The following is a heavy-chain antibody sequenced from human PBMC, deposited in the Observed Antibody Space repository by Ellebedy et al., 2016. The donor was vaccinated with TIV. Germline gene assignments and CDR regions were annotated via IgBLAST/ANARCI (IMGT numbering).Heavy chain of an antibody. V-gene: IGHV3-7*04. CDR2: INQDGSAK. CDR3: ARYAVGAYYFDY. CDR1: GFTFGDYA. D-gene: IGHD3-10*01. Sequence: GESLKISCTASGFTFGDYAMRWFRQAPGKGLEWVANINQDGSAKYYVDSVKGRFTISRDNAKNSLYLQMNSLRAEDTAIYYCARYAVGAYYFDYWGQGTLVTVSS. J-gene: IGHJ4*02.